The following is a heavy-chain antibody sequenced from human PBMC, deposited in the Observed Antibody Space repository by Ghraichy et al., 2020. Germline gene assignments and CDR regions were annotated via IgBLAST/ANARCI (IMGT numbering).Heavy chain of an antibody. Sequence: SETLSLTCAVYGGSFSGYYWSWIRQPPGKGLEWIGEINHSGSTNYNPSLKSRVTISVDTSKNQFSLKLSSVTAADTAVYYCARGSGLSRQQLVRGKGSFDYWGQGTLVTVSS. V-gene: IGHV4-34*01. J-gene: IGHJ4*02. CDR3: ARGSGLSRQQLVRGKGSFDY. D-gene: IGHD6-13*01. CDR1: GGSFSGYY. CDR2: INHSGST.